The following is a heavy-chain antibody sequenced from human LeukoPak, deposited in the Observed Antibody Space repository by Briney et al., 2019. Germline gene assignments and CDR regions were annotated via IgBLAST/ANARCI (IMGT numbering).Heavy chain of an antibody. CDR2: ISAYNGNT. J-gene: IGHJ5*02. CDR1: GYTFTSYG. CDR3: ARVPDNWGKNWFDP. Sequence: ASVKVSCKASGYTFTSYGISWVRQAPGQGLEWMGWISAYNGNTNYAQKLQGRVTITTDTSTSTAYMELRSLRSDDTAVYYCARVPDNWGKNWFDPWGQGTLVTVSS. V-gene: IGHV1-18*01. D-gene: IGHD7-27*01.